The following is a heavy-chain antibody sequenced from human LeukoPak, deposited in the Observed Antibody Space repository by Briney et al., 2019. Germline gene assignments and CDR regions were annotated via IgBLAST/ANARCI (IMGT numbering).Heavy chain of an antibody. CDR1: GFTFSSYA. CDR3: AKAQVTIFGVVRGLYYFDY. V-gene: IGHV3-23*01. CDR2: VSGSGGST. J-gene: IGHJ4*02. Sequence: PGGSLRLSCAASGFTFSSYAMSWVRQAPGKGLEWVSAVSGSGGSTYYADSVKGRFTISRDNSKNPMYMPMNSLRAEDTAVYYCAKAQVTIFGVVRGLYYFDYWGQGTLVTVSS. D-gene: IGHD3-3*01.